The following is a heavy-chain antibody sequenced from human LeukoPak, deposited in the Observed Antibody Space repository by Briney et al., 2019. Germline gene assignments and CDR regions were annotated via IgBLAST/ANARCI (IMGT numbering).Heavy chain of an antibody. CDR1: GFTLSSYG. V-gene: IGHV3-33*01. J-gene: IGHJ3*02. Sequence: GGSLRLSCAASGFTLSSYGIHWVRQAPGKGLEGVAVIWYDGTNRYYVDSVRGRFTISRDNSKNTLYLQMNSLRAEDTAVYYCARGGHDYYDRSGYYYMSAFDIWGQGTMVTVSS. CDR3: ARGGHDYYDRSGYYYMSAFDI. D-gene: IGHD3-22*01. CDR2: IWYDGTNR.